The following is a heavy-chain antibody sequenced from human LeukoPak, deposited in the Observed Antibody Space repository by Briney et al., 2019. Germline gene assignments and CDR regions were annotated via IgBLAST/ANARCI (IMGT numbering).Heavy chain of an antibody. Sequence: PSETLSLTCTVSGGSISSGGYYWSWIRQHPGKGLEWIGYIYYSGSTYYNPSLKSRVTISVDTSKNQFSLKLSSVTAADTAVYYCARTAPFYSGYDVTFDYWGQGTLVTVSS. D-gene: IGHD5-12*01. J-gene: IGHJ4*02. CDR2: IYYSGST. CDR3: ARTAPFYSGYDVTFDY. V-gene: IGHV4-31*03. CDR1: GGSISSGGYY.